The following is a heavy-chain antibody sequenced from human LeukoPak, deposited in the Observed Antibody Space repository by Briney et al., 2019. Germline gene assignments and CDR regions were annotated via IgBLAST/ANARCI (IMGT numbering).Heavy chain of an antibody. V-gene: IGHV4-34*01. Sequence: PSETLSLTCAVYGGSSSGYYWSWIRQPPGKGLEWIGEINHSGSTNYNPSLKSRVTISVDTSKNQFSLKLSSVTAADTAVYYCARGGNGSGRPFDYWGQGTLVTVSS. CDR3: ARGGNGSGRPFDY. D-gene: IGHD3-10*01. CDR1: GGSSSGYY. CDR2: INHSGST. J-gene: IGHJ4*02.